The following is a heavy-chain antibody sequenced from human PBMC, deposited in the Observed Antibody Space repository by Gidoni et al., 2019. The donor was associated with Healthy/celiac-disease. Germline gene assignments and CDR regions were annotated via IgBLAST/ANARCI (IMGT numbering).Heavy chain of an antibody. CDR3: ATWINYDFWSGYYTGTRFDY. V-gene: IGHV4-39*01. CDR1: GGSISSSSSY. Sequence: QLQLQESGPGLVKPSETLSLPCTVSGGSISSSSSYWGWIRQPPGKGLEWIGSIYYSGSTYYNPSLKSRVTISVDTSKNQFSLKLSSVTAADTAVYYCATWINYDFWSGYYTGTRFDYWGQGTLVTVSS. D-gene: IGHD3-3*01. J-gene: IGHJ4*02. CDR2: IYYSGST.